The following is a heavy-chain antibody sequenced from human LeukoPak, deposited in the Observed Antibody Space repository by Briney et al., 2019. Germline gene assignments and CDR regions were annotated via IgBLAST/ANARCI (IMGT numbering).Heavy chain of an antibody. CDR1: GGSIRSYY. Sequence: PSETLSPTGSVPGGSIRSYYWTWGRKPPGKGLDWIGFIYFGGSTQYTPSVKSRVSISADTTQTPSSLKMTSVTAADTAAYCSERDVAYYGDYPYVLDVWGKGTTVIVSS. J-gene: IGHJ6*04. D-gene: IGHD4-17*01. CDR2: IYFGGST. CDR3: ERDVAYYGDYPYVLDV. V-gene: IGHV4-59*01.